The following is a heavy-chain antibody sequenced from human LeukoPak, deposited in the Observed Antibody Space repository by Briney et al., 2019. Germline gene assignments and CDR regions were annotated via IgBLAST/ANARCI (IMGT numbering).Heavy chain of an antibody. CDR1: GGSISSSSYY. Sequence: AETLSLTCTVSGGSISSSSYYWGWLRQRPGKGLEWIGSSYYSGSTYYNPSLKSRVTISVDTSKNQFSLKLSSVTAADTAVYYCARRGSYDNWNYVTYYYYYMDVWGKGTTVTVSS. D-gene: IGHD1-7*01. CDR2: SYYSGST. J-gene: IGHJ6*03. CDR3: ARRGSYDNWNYVTYYYYYMDV. V-gene: IGHV4-39*07.